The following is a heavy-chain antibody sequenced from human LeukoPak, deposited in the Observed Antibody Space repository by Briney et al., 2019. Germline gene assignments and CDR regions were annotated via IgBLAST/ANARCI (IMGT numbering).Heavy chain of an antibody. CDR2: ISSSSTYI. V-gene: IGHV3-21*01. Sequence: GGSLRLSCAASGFTFSSYSMNWVRQAPGKGLEWVSSISSSSTYINYADSVKGRFTISRDNAKNSLYLQMNSLRAEDTAVYYCARDRSPGNFDYWGQGTLVTVSS. D-gene: IGHD3-10*01. J-gene: IGHJ4*02. CDR3: ARDRSPGNFDY. CDR1: GFTFSSYS.